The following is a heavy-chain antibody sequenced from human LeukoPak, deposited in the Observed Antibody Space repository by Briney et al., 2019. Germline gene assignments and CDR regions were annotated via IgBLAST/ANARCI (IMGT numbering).Heavy chain of an antibody. CDR2: ISGSGAST. CDR3: AKDVGKWESLHFFDY. J-gene: IGHJ4*02. V-gene: IGHV3-23*01. D-gene: IGHD1-26*01. CDR1: GFTFSTNA. Sequence: GGSLRLSCLTSGFTFSTNAMSWVRQAPGRGLEWISGISGSGASTYYADSVTGRFTISRDNSRNTLYLQMNSLRGDDTAVYYCAKDVGKWESLHFFDYWGQGTLVTVSS.